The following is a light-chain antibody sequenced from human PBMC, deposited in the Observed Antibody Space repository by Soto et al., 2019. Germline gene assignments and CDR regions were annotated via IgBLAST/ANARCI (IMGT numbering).Light chain of an antibody. CDR2: GAS. Sequence: EIVLTQSPGTLSLSPGERATLSCRASQSVKSNYLAWYQQKPGQPPRLLIYGASRRATGIPDRFTGSGSGTAVTLTISRLGPEDFAVYYCQQYGTSPTWTFGQGTKVDIK. V-gene: IGKV3-20*01. CDR1: QSVKSNY. J-gene: IGKJ1*01. CDR3: QQYGTSPTWT.